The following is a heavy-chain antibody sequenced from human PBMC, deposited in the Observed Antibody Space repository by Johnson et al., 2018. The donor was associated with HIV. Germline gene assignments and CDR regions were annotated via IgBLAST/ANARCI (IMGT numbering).Heavy chain of an antibody. CDR3: ARDFPPQRVTTVVTERLGAFDI. CDR1: GFTFSSYD. Sequence: MQLVESGGGVVQPARSLRLFCASSGFTFSSYDMHWVRQATGKALEWVSAIGTAGDTYYPGPVNGRFPLSSDNAKNTLYLQMNSLRAEDWAVYYCARDFPPQRVTTVVTERLGAFDIWGQGTMVTVSS. CDR2: IGTAGDT. J-gene: IGHJ3*02. D-gene: IGHD4-23*01. V-gene: IGHV3-13*01.